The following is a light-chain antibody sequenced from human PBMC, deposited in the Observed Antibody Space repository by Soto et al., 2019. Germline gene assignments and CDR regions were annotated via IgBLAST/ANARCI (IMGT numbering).Light chain of an antibody. CDR1: QSVSSSY. CDR2: DAS. CDR3: QQYGSSSWT. V-gene: IGKV3-20*01. J-gene: IGKJ1*01. Sequence: EIVLTQSPGTLSLSPGERSTLSCRASQSVSSSYLGWYQQKPGQAPRLLIYDASSRATGIPDRFSGSGSGTEFTLTISRLEPEDFAVYYCQQYGSSSWTFGQGTRWIS.